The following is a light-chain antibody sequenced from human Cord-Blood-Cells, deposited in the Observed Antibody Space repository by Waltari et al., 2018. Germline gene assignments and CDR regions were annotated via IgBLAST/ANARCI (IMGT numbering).Light chain of an antibody. Sequence: DIQMTQSPSTLSASVGDRVTITCRASQSISSWLAWYQQKPGKAHKLLIYKASRVESGVPSRFSGSGAGTEFTLTISSLQPDDFATYYCQQYNSYSTFGQGTKVEIK. CDR3: QQYNSYST. CDR1: QSISSW. CDR2: KAS. V-gene: IGKV1-5*03. J-gene: IGKJ1*01.